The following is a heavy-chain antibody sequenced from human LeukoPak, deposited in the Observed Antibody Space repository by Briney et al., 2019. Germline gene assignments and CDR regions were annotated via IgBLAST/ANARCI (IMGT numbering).Heavy chain of an antibody. CDR3: ARRTVSGVNYYYYMDV. Sequence: ASVKVSCKASGYTFTSYGISWVRQAPGQGLEWMGWISAYNGNTNYAQKLQGRVTMTTDTSTSTAYMELGSLRSDDTAVYYCARRTVSGVNYYYYMDVWGKGTTVTVSS. CDR1: GYTFTSYG. V-gene: IGHV1-18*01. D-gene: IGHD4-17*01. CDR2: ISAYNGNT. J-gene: IGHJ6*03.